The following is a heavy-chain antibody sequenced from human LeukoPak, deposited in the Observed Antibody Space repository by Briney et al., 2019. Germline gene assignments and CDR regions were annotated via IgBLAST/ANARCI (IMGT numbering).Heavy chain of an antibody. CDR3: CFPYVSSSSAGFDY. CDR2: IYSGGST. CDR1: EFSVGSNY. V-gene: IGHV3-66*01. D-gene: IGHD6-6*01. Sequence: GGSLRLSCAASEFSVGSNYMTWVRQAPGKGLEWVSLIYSGGSTYYADSVKGRFTISRDNSKNTLYLQMNSLRAEDTAVYYCCFPYVSSSSAGFDYWGQGTLVTVSS. J-gene: IGHJ4*02.